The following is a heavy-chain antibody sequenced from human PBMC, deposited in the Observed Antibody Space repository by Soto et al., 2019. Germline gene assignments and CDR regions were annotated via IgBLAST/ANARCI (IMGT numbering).Heavy chain of an antibody. D-gene: IGHD3-3*01. CDR3: ARLPSPEGVVISGTYYMDV. CDR1: GFTFSSYS. Sequence: GGSLRLSCAASGFTFSSYSMNWVRQAPGKGLEWVSSISSSSSYIYYADSVKGRFTISRDNAKNSLYLQMNSLRAEDTAVYYCARLPSPEGVVISGTYYMDVWGKGTTVTVSS. CDR2: ISSSSSYI. V-gene: IGHV3-21*01. J-gene: IGHJ6*03.